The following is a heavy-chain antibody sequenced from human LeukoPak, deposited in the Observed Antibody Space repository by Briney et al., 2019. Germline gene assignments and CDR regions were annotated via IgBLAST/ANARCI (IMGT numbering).Heavy chain of an antibody. D-gene: IGHD3-10*01. V-gene: IGHV3-15*01. J-gene: IGHJ5*02. CDR3: TIFGFAELSFDP. CDR1: GVTFSNAW. Sequence: GSLRLSCAASGVTFSNAWMTWVRQAPGKGLEWVGRIKSKTDGGTTDYAAPVKGRFTISRDDSKDTLYLQMNSLKTEDTAMYYCTIFGFAELSFDPWGQGTLVTVSS. CDR2: IKSKTDGGTT.